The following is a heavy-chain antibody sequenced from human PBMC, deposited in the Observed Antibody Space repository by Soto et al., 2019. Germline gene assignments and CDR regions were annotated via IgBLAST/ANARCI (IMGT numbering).Heavy chain of an antibody. CDR2: IYHSRST. Sequence: QVQLQESGPGLVKPSGTLSLTCAVSSGSISSSNWWSWVRQPPGKGLEWIGEIYHSRSTNYNTSLKSRGTISVDKSKNQSSLKRSAVRAADTAVYYCASSSGYDPSRYFDYWGQGTLVTVSS. CDR3: ASSSGYDPSRYFDY. D-gene: IGHD5-12*01. CDR1: SGSISSSNW. J-gene: IGHJ4*02. V-gene: IGHV4-4*02.